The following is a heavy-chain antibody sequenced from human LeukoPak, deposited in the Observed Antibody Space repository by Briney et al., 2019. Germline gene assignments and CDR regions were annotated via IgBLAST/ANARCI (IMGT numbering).Heavy chain of an antibody. J-gene: IGHJ3*02. CDR3: VKDGDDFWSGYLKGDAFDI. V-gene: IGHV3-21*01. CDR2: ISSSSSYI. Sequence: GGSLRLSCAASGFTFSSYSMNWVRQAPGKGLEWVSSISSSSSYIYYADSVKGRFTISRDNAKNSLYLQMNSLRVEDTAVYYCVKDGDDFWSGYLKGDAFDIWGQGTMVTVSS. CDR1: GFTFSSYS. D-gene: IGHD3-3*01.